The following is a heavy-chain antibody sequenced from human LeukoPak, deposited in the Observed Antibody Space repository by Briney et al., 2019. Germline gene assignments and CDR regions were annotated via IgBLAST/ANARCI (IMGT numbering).Heavy chain of an antibody. D-gene: IGHD1-20*01. CDR2: IYYSGST. V-gene: IGHV4-59*12. CDR3: ARYNWNDVDFDY. J-gene: IGHJ4*02. CDR1: GGSISSYY. Sequence: SETLSLTCTVSGGSISSYYWSWIRQPPGKGLEWIGYIYYSGSTNYNPSLKSRVTISVDTSKNQFSLKLSSVTAADTAVYYCARYNWNDVDFDYWGQGTLVTVSS.